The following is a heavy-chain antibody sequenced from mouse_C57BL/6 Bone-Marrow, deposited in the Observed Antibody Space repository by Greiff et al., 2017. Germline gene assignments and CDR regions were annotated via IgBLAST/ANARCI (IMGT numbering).Heavy chain of an antibody. J-gene: IGHJ4*01. CDR2: IDPSDSYT. D-gene: IGHD2-3*01. CDR1: GYTFTSYW. Sequence: QVQLQQPGAELVKPGASVKLSCKASGYTFTSYWMQWVKQRPGQGLEWIGEIDPSDSYTNYNQKFKGKATLTVDTSSSTAYMQLSSLTSEDSAVYYCAREGYYVYYYAMDYWGQGTSGTVSS. V-gene: IGHV1-50*01. CDR3: AREGYYVYYYAMDY.